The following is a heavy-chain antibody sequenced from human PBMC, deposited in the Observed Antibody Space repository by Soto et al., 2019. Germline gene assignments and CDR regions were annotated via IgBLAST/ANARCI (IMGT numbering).Heavy chain of an antibody. V-gene: IGHV1-46*01. Sequence: GASVKVSCKASGYSFTSYYMHWVRQAPGQGLERMGIINPSGGSTIYAQKFQGRVTMTRDTSTSTVYMELSSLRSEDTAVYYCARGYEIGNYYYTSDYYYGMDVWGQGTTVTVSS. D-gene: IGHD3-22*01. CDR2: INPSGGST. CDR3: ARGYEIGNYYYTSDYYYGMDV. CDR1: GYSFTSYY. J-gene: IGHJ6*02.